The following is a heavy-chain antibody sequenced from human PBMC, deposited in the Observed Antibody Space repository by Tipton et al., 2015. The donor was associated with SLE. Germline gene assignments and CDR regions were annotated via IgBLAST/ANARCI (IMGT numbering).Heavy chain of an antibody. V-gene: IGHV3-74*01. CDR1: GYSFISYW. Sequence: SLRLSCAASGYSFISYWMHWVRQAPGKGLVWVSRINSEGSGTKYADSVKGRFTIPRDNAKNTLYLEMNSLRVEDTAIYYCVREKSGGYLDAFDIWGQGTMVTVSS. J-gene: IGHJ3*02. D-gene: IGHD1-26*01. CDR3: VREKSGGYLDAFDI. CDR2: INSEGSGT.